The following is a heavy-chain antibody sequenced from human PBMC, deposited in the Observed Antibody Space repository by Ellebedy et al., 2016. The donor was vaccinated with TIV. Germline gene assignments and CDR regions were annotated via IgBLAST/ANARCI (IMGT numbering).Heavy chain of an antibody. J-gene: IGHJ1*01. D-gene: IGHD2-15*01. CDR2: ISWNSGSL. CDR1: GFNFDDYA. Sequence: GGSLRLSCAASGFNFDDYAMHWVRQAPGKGLEWVSGISWNSGSLGYADSVKGRFTISRDNAKNSLYLQMNSLRAEDTAVYYCARDPYRGGPYSTAGALWGQGTLVTVSS. CDR3: ARDPYRGGPYSTAGAL. V-gene: IGHV3-9*01.